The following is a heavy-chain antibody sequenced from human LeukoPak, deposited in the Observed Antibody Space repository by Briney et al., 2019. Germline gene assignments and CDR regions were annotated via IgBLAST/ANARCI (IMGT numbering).Heavy chain of an antibody. J-gene: IGHJ4*02. CDR3: ARGTPAQGYCSGGSCSSFDY. D-gene: IGHD2-15*01. CDR1: GFTVSSNY. Sequence: GGSLRLSCAASGFTVSSNYMSWVRQAPGKGLEWVSIIYRGGSTYYADSVKGRFTISRDNSKNTLYLQMNSLRAEDTAVYYCARGTPAQGYCSGGSCSSFDYWGQGTLVTVSS. CDR2: IYRGGST. V-gene: IGHV3-53*01.